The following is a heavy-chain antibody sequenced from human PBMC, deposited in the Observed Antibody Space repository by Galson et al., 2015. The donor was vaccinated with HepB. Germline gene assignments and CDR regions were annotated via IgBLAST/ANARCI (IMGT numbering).Heavy chain of an antibody. Sequence: SLRLSCAASGFTFSSYAMSWVRQAPGKGLEWVSAISGSGGSTYYADSVKGRFTISRDNSKNTLYLQMNSLRAEDTAVYYCAKGLVVVIAIPYYFDYWGQGTLVTVSS. CDR1: GFTFSSYA. CDR3: AKGLVVVIAIPYYFDY. V-gene: IGHV3-23*01. CDR2: ISGSGGST. D-gene: IGHD2-21*01. J-gene: IGHJ4*02.